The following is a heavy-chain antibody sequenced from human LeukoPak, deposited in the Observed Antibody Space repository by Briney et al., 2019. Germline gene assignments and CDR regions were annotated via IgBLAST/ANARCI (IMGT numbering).Heavy chain of an antibody. V-gene: IGHV4-59*01. CDR1: GGSISSYY. J-gene: IGHJ4*01. CDR2: IYYGGSA. CDR3: TRIRRAGRDLTGLDDY. Sequence: KSSETLSLTCTVSGGSISSYYRSWSRQPPGKGLEWIGYIYYGGSANSNPSLKSRVTISLDTSKNQFSLKLTSVTAADTAVYYCTRIRRAGRDLTGLDDYWGQGTLVSVSS. D-gene: IGHD3-9*01.